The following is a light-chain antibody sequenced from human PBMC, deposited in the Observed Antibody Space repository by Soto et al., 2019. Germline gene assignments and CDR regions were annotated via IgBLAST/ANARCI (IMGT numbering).Light chain of an antibody. CDR1: SRDTGDYNY. Sequence: SQPPSPSVSLGQSVTISCSGTSRDTGDYNYVSWYQQHPGKAPKLMIYEVSKRPSGVPDRFSGSKSGNTASLTVSGLQAEDEADYHGSSYAGSDNYVFGTGTKVTVL. CDR3: SSYAGSDNYV. CDR2: EVS. V-gene: IGLV2-8*01. J-gene: IGLJ1*01.